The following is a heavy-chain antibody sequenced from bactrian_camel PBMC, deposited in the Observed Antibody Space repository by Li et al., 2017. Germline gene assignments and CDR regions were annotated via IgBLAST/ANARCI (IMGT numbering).Heavy chain of an antibody. CDR3: AAGRGGNCPLIEGTDHAYFSY. CDR1: QYTCSDCC. J-gene: IGHJ6*01. D-gene: IGHD8*01. Sequence: VQLVESGGGSVEAGGSLRLSCKASQYTCSDCCTGWFRQAPGEERDGVAAIDMYGNTNYAGSVKGRFTISKDSAKNTLYLEMNSLKPEDTATYYCAAGRGGNCPLIEGTDHAYFSYWGQGTQVTVS. CDR2: IDMYGNT. V-gene: IGHV3S53*01.